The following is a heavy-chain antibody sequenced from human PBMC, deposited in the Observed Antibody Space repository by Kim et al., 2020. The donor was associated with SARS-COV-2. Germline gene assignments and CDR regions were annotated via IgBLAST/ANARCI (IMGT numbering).Heavy chain of an antibody. J-gene: IGHJ4*02. D-gene: IGHD3-3*01. V-gene: IGHV3-23*01. Sequence: FTISRDNSKNTLYLQMNSLRAEDTAVYYCAKDGAHGITIFGVVIPYYFDYWGQGTLVTVSS. CDR3: AKDGAHGITIFGVVIPYYFDY.